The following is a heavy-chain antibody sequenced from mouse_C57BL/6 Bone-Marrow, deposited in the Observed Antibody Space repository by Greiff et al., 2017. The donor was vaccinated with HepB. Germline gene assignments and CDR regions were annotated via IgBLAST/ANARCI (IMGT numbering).Heavy chain of an antibody. CDR2: IRSKSNNYAT. CDR1: GFSFNTYA. J-gene: IGHJ3*01. D-gene: IGHD1-1*01. Sequence: DVQLVESGGGLVQPKGSLKLSCAASGFSFNTYAMNWVRQAPGKGLEWVARIRSKSNNYATYYADSVKDRFTISRDDSESMLYLQMNNLKTEDTAMYYCVSSITTVEAYWGQGTLVTVSA. V-gene: IGHV10-1*01. CDR3: VSSITTVEAY.